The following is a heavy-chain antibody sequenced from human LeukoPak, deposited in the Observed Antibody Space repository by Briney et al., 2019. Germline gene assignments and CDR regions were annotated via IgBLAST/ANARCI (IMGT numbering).Heavy chain of an antibody. D-gene: IGHD5-24*01. CDR3: AKDPTGYNEPLPFDY. V-gene: IGHV3-30*18. J-gene: IGHJ4*02. Sequence: PGGSLRLSCAASGFTFSSFGMHWARNAPGKGREWVAVISYHGSDKYYADTVKGRFTISRDNAKNTLYLQLNSLRVEDTAVYYCAKDPTGYNEPLPFDYWGQGTLVTVSS. CDR2: ISYHGSDK. CDR1: GFTFSSFG.